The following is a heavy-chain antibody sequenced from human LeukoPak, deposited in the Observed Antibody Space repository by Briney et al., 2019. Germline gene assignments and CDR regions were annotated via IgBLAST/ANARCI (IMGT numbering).Heavy chain of an antibody. V-gene: IGHV1-69*05. CDR3: ARVRDFWSGYYTYFDY. Sequence: ASVKVSCKASGYTFSDNFIHWVRQAPGQGLEWMGGIIPIFGTANYAQKFQGRVTITTDESTSTAYMELSSLRSEDTAVYYCARVRDFWSGYYTYFDYWGQGTLVTVSS. CDR1: GYTFSDNF. CDR2: IIPIFGTA. D-gene: IGHD3-3*01. J-gene: IGHJ4*02.